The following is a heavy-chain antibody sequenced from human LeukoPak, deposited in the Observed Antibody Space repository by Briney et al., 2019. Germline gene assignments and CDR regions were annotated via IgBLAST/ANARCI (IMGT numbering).Heavy chain of an antibody. D-gene: IGHD3-22*01. CDR1: GFTFSSYA. Sequence: GGSLRLSCAASGFTFSSYAMHWVRQAPGKGLEWVAVISNDGSNKYYADSVKGRFTISRDNSKNTLYLQMNSLRAEDTAVYYCARVGGSGYQYFQHWGQGTLVTVSS. V-gene: IGHV3-30-3*01. J-gene: IGHJ1*01. CDR3: ARVGGSGYQYFQH. CDR2: ISNDGSNK.